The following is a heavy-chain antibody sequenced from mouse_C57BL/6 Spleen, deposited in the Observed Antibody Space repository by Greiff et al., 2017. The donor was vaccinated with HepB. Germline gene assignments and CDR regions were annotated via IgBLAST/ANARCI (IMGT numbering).Heavy chain of an antibody. V-gene: IGHV1-69*01. J-gene: IGHJ2*01. CDR3: ARGQLREYFDY. Sequence: QVQLQQPGAELVMPGASVKLSCKASGYTFTSYWMHWVKQRPGQGLEWIGEIDPSDSYTNYNQKFKGKSTLTVDKSSSTAYMQLSSLTSEDSAVYYCARGQLREYFDYWGQGTTLTVSS. D-gene: IGHD3-2*02. CDR1: GYTFTSYW. CDR2: IDPSDSYT.